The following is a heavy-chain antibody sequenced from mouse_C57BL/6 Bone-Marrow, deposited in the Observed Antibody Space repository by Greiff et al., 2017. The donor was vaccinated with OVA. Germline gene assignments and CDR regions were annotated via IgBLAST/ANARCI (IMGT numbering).Heavy chain of an antibody. V-gene: IGHV1-81*01. D-gene: IGHD1-1*01. Sequence: VQLKESGAELARPGASVKLSCKASGYTFTSYGISWVKQRTGQGLEWIGEIYPRSGNTYYKEKFKGKATLTADKSSSTAYMALSSLTSEDSAVYFCARSRLLLLLELDFWGQGTSVTVS. CDR2: IYPRSGNT. CDR3: ARSRLLLLLELDF. CDR1: GYTFTSYG. J-gene: IGHJ4*01.